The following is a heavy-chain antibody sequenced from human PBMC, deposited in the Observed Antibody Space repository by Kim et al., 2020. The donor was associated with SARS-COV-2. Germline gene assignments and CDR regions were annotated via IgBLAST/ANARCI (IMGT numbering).Heavy chain of an antibody. Sequence: GGSQRLSCAASGFTFSSYNMNWVRQAPGKGLEWVSFISSSSSHIYYADSVKARFTISRDNAKDSLYLQMNSLRDEATAVYYCARGSYGSGSTPLPWGQGTLVTVSS. CDR1: GFTFSSYN. J-gene: IGHJ5*02. D-gene: IGHD6-19*01. CDR2: ISSSSSHI. CDR3: ARGSYGSGSTPLP. V-gene: IGHV3-48*02.